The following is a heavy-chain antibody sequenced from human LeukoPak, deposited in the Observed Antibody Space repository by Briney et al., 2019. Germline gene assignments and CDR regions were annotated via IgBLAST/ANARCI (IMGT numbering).Heavy chain of an antibody. CDR3: ARETTVTDGWFDY. V-gene: IGHV1-18*01. CDR2: ISAYNGNT. CDR1: GYTFTSYG. J-gene: IGHJ4*02. Sequence: AAVNVSRKASGYTFTSYGISWVGQAPGQGLEGVGWISAYNGNTNYAQNLQGRVTMTTDTSTSTDYMELRSLRSDDTAVYYCARETTVTDGWFDYWGQGTLVTVSS. D-gene: IGHD4-17*01.